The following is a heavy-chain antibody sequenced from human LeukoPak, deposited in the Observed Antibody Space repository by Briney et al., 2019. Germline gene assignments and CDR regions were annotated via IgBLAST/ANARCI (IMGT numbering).Heavy chain of an antibody. Sequence: PGGSLRLSCAASGFTFSSYAMSWVRQAPGKGLEWVSAISGSGGSTYYADSVKGRFTISRDNSKNTLYMQMNSLRAEDTAVYYCARAEEYSGYDPFDYWGQGTLVTVSS. CDR1: GFTFSSYA. CDR2: ISGSGGST. CDR3: ARAEEYSGYDPFDY. J-gene: IGHJ4*02. D-gene: IGHD5-12*01. V-gene: IGHV3-23*01.